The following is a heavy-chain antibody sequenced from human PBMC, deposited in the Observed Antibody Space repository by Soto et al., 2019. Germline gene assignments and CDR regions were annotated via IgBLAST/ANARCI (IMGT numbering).Heavy chain of an antibody. D-gene: IGHD3-9*01. V-gene: IGHV5-51*01. J-gene: IGHJ5*02. CDR3: ATSPLRYFDWFDP. Sequence: PGEPVTISCXVCGYSFTNYWIGWVRQMPGKGLEWMGIIYPGDSDTRYSPSFQGQVTISADKSISTAYLQWSSLKASDTAIYYCATSPLRYFDWFDPWGQGTLVTVSS. CDR2: IYPGDSDT. CDR1: GYSFTNYW.